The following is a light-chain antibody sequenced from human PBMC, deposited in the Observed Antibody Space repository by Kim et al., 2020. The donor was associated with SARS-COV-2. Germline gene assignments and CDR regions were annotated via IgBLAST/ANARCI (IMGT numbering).Light chain of an antibody. Sequence: LSPGERATLPCRASHIVSGSHLAWYQQKPGQAPRLLIYAASRRATGIPDRVSGSGSGTDFTLTISRLEPEDFAVYYCQQYDSSPYSFGLGTKLEI. CDR1: HIVSGSH. CDR3: QQYDSSPYS. J-gene: IGKJ2*03. CDR2: AAS. V-gene: IGKV3-20*01.